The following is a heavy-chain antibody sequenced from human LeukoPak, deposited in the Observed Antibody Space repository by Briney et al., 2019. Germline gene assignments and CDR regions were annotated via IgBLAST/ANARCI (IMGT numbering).Heavy chain of an antibody. D-gene: IGHD2-8*02. CDR1: AGSISSYL. CDR3: ASLLLDYSADGVSYGGPHLPD. V-gene: IGHV4-59*01. J-gene: IGHJ4*02. CDR2: TSYTGIT. Sequence: SETLSLTSTVSAGSISSYLWAWIPQAQGKGLEYISYTSYTGITHSTPSLKRRIPISICTSKNRFPLALTSVPAADTAFYFCASLLLDYSADGVSYGGPHLPDWGQETLVTVSS.